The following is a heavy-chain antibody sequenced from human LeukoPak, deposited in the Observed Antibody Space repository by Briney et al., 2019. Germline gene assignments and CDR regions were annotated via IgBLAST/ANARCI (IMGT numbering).Heavy chain of an antibody. Sequence: GASVKVSCKASGGTFSSYTISWVRQAPGQGLEWMGRIIPILGIANYAQKFQGRVTMTRNTSISTAYMELSSLRSEDTAVYYCARAPPPTVTPDSWGQGTLVTVSS. CDR3: ARAPPPTVTPDS. CDR1: GGTFSSYT. CDR2: IIPILGIA. D-gene: IGHD4-11*01. V-gene: IGHV1-69*02. J-gene: IGHJ5*01.